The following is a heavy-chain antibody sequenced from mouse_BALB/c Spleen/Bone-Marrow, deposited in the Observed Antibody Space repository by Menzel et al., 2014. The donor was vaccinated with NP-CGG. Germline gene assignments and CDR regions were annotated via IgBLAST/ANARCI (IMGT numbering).Heavy chain of an antibody. V-gene: IGHV1-5*01. CDR3: TGGKDYYAMDY. Sequence: EVQLQQSGTVLARPGASVKMPCKASGYTFTSYWMHWVKQRPGQGLEWIGAIYPGNSDTSYNQKFKGKAKLTAVTSTSTAYMELSSLTNEDSAVYYCTGGKDYYAMDYWGQGTSVTVSS. D-gene: IGHD1-3*01. J-gene: IGHJ4*01. CDR1: GYTFTSYW. CDR2: IYPGNSDT.